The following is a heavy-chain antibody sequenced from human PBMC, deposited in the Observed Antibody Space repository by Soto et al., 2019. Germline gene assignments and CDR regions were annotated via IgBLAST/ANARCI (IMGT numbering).Heavy chain of an antibody. CDR1: GVTVSSNY. V-gene: IGHV3-66*01. D-gene: IGHD7-27*01. Sequence: PGGSLRLSCAASGVTVSSNYMSWVRQAPGKGLEWVSVIYSGGSTYYADSVKGRFTISRDNSKNTLYLQMNSLRAEDTAVYYCARDRLWAFDYWGQGTLVTVSS. CDR3: ARDRLWAFDY. J-gene: IGHJ4*02. CDR2: IYSGGST.